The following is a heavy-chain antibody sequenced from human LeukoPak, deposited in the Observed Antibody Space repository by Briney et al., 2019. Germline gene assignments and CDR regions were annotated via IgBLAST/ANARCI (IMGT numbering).Heavy chain of an antibody. CDR1: GFTFSSYA. D-gene: IGHD4-23*01. CDR2: IGVGGGNT. CDR3: ARRWSYHDY. V-gene: IGHV3-23*01. J-gene: IGHJ4*02. Sequence: GGSLRLSCAASGFTFSSYALSWVRQAPGRGLEWVSTIGVGGGNTYYADSVKGRFTISRDNSKNTLYLQMNTLRAEDTAVYYYARRWSYHDYWGQGTLVTVSS.